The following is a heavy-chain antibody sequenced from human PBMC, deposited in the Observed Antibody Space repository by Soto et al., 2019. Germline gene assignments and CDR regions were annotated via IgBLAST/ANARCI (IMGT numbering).Heavy chain of an antibody. CDR2: INAGNGNT. J-gene: IGHJ5*02. D-gene: IGHD6-19*01. V-gene: IGHV1-3*01. CDR1: GYTFTSYA. CDR3: ARGPSIAVAGNWFDP. Sequence: ASVKVSCKASGYTFTSYAMHWVRQAPGQRLEWMGWINAGNGNTKYSQKFQGRVTITRDTSASTAYMELSSLRSEDTAVYYCARGPSIAVAGNWFDPWGQGTLVTVSS.